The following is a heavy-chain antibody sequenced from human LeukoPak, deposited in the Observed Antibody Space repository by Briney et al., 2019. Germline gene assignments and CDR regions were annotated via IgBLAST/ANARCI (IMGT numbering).Heavy chain of an antibody. CDR1: GGSISSSNYY. CDR2: IYYSGST. D-gene: IGHD3-22*01. V-gene: IGHV4-39*07. J-gene: IGHJ3*02. CDR3: ARRDYYDAIYPWGDAFDI. Sequence: SETLSLTCTVSGGSISSSNYYWGWIRQPPGKGLEWIGSIYYSGSTYYNPSLKSRVTISVDTSKNQFSLKLSSVTAADTAVYYCARRDYYDAIYPWGDAFDIWGQGTMVTVSS.